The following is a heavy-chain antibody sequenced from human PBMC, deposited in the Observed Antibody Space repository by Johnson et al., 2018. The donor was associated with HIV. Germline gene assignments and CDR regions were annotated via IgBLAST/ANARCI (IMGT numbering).Heavy chain of an antibody. CDR1: GFTFTTYD. Sequence: VQLVESGGGLVKPGGSLRLSCAASGFTFTTYDMHWVRQAPGKGLEWVSGISWNSGSIGYADSVKGRFTISRDNSKNTLYLQMNSLRAEDTAVYYCAKVSGDYDSLSAGWAFDIWGQGTMVTVSS. CDR3: AKVSGDYDSLSAGWAFDI. V-gene: IGHV3-9*01. J-gene: IGHJ3*02. CDR2: ISWNSGSI. D-gene: IGHD3-22*01.